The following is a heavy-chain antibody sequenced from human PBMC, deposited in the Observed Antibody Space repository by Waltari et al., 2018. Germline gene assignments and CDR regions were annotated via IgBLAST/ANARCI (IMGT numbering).Heavy chain of an antibody. V-gene: IGHV4-59*08. D-gene: IGHD3-22*01. CDR2: IYYSGST. Sequence: QVQLQESGPGLVKPSETLSLTCTVSGGSISSYYWSWIRQPPGKGLEWIGYIYYSGSTNYNPSLKSRVTISVDTSKNQFSLKLSSGTAADTAVYYCARQAQWLRYYFDYWGQGTLVTVSS. J-gene: IGHJ4*02. CDR3: ARQAQWLRYYFDY. CDR1: GGSISSYY.